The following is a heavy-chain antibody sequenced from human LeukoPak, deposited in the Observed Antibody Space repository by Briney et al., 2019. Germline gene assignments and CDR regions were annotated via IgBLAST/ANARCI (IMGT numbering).Heavy chain of an antibody. CDR1: GGSFSGYY. CDR2: INHSGST. V-gene: IGHV4-34*01. J-gene: IGHJ4*02. Sequence: SETLSLTCAVYGGSFSGYYWSWIRQPPGKGLEWIGEINHSGSTDYNPSLKSRVTISVDTSKNQFSLKLSSVTAADTAVYYCARGRDSLWFGELPPKGFDYWGQGTLVTVSS. CDR3: ARGRDSLWFGELPPKGFDY. D-gene: IGHD3-10*01.